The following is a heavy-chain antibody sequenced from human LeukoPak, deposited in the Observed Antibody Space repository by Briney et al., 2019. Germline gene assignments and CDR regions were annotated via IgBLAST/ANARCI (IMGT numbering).Heavy chain of an antibody. CDR3: GRRRGSGSYYRDPYFDY. J-gene: IGHJ4*02. CDR2: IYPGDSDT. D-gene: IGHD3-10*01. V-gene: IGHV5-51*01. CDR1: GSSFTSYW. Sequence: GESLQISFKGSGSSFTSYWVGWVGQMPGKGLEWMGIIYPGDSDTRYSPSFQGQVTISADKSISTVYLQWSSLKASDTAMYYCGRRRGSGSYYRDPYFDYWGQGTLVTVSS.